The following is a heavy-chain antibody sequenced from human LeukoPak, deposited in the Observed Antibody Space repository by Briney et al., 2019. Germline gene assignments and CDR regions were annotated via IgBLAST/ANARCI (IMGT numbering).Heavy chain of an antibody. CDR3: ARESPTKDGYFDY. CDR2: IIPIVDIA. CDR1: GGTFSSFA. D-gene: IGHD2-15*01. V-gene: IGHV1-69*04. J-gene: IGHJ4*02. Sequence: GASVKVSCKASGGTFSSFAISWVRQAPGQGLEWMGRIIPIVDIANYAQNFQDRVTISADKSTSTAYMELSSLRSEDTAVYYCARESPTKDGYFDYWGQGALVTVSS.